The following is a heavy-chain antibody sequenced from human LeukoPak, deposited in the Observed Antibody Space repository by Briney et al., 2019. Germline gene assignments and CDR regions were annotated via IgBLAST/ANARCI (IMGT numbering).Heavy chain of an antibody. CDR1: GFTFSSYS. Sequence: GGSLRLSCAASGFTFSSYSMNWVRQAPGKGLEWVSSISSSSSYIYYADSVKGRFTISRDNAKNSLYLQMNSLRAEDTAVYYCARDLGERIAAAGIPPGANYYYYYYMDVWGKGTTVTVS. CDR2: ISSSSSYI. CDR3: ARDLGERIAAAGIPPGANYYYYYYMDV. J-gene: IGHJ6*03. V-gene: IGHV3-21*01. D-gene: IGHD6-13*01.